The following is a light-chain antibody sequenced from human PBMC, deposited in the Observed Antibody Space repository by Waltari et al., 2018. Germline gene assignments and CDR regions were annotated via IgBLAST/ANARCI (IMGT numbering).Light chain of an antibody. Sequence: EIVLTQSPGTLSLSPGARATLSCRASQSVSSSYLAWYQQKPGQAPRLLIYGASSRATGIPDRFSGSGSGTDFTLTINRLEPEDFAVYHCQQYGSSENTFGQGTKLEIK. CDR1: QSVSSSY. J-gene: IGKJ2*01. CDR2: GAS. V-gene: IGKV3-20*01. CDR3: QQYGSSENT.